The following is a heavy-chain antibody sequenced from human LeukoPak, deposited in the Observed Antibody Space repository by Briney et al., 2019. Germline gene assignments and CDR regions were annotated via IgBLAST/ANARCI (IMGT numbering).Heavy chain of an antibody. V-gene: IGHV4-34*09. CDR3: ASESAVGDY. CDR1: GGSFRGYY. CDR2: INHSGST. Sequence: SETLSLTCAVYGGSFRGYYWSWVRQPPGKGLEWIGEINHSGSTNYNPSLKSRVTISVDTSKNQFSLKLSSVTAADTAVYYCASESAVGDYWGQGTLVTVSS. D-gene: IGHD2-15*01. J-gene: IGHJ4*02.